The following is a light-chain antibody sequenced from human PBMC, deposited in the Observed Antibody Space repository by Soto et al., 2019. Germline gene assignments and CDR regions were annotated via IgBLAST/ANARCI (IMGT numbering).Light chain of an antibody. Sequence: EIVMTQPPATLSLSPGERATLSCRASQSITRNFAWYQQTPGQAPRLLIYGASTRATGIPARFSGSGSGTEFTLTISSLQSEDFAVYYCQQYNNWPMWTFGQGTKVEIK. J-gene: IGKJ1*01. CDR3: QQYNNWPMWT. CDR2: GAS. V-gene: IGKV3-15*01. CDR1: QSITRN.